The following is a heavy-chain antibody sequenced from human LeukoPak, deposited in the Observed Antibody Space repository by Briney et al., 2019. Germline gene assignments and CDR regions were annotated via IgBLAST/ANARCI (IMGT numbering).Heavy chain of an antibody. CDR2: IKEDGSTK. CDR3: AREILGAATALDL. CDR1: GFTFGTFW. V-gene: IGHV3-7*04. J-gene: IGHJ5*02. D-gene: IGHD1-26*01. Sequence: PGVSLRLSCAASGFTFGTFWMSWVRQAPGKGLEWVANIKEDGSTKYYVDSVKGRFSISRDNARRSLFLQMNSLRAEDTAVYFCAREILGAATALDLWGQGTLVTVSS.